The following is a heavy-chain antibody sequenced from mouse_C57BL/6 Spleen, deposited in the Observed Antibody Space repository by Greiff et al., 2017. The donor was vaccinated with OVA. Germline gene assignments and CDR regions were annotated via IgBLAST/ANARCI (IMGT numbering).Heavy chain of an antibody. Sequence: QVHVKQPGAELVKPGASVKMSCKASGYTFTSYWITWVKQRPGQGLEWIGDIYPGSGSTNYNEKFKSKATLTVDTSSSTAYMQLSSLTSEDSAVYYCAYYGSSYGKDYWGQGTTLTVSS. CDR1: GYTFTSYW. CDR3: AYYGSSYGKDY. CDR2: IYPGSGST. D-gene: IGHD1-1*01. J-gene: IGHJ2*01. V-gene: IGHV1-55*01.